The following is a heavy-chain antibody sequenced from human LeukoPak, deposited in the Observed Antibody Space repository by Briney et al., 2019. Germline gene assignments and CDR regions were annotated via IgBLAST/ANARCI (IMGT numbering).Heavy chain of an antibody. Sequence: PSETLSLTCAVYGGSFSGYCWSWIRQPPGKGLEWIGEINHSGSTNYNPSLKSRVTMSVDTSKNQFSLKLSSVTAADTAVYYCARGSSSSGYYVPLWFDPWGQGTLVTVSS. J-gene: IGHJ5*02. CDR2: INHSGST. V-gene: IGHV4-34*01. CDR3: ARGSSSSGYYVPLWFDP. D-gene: IGHD3-22*01. CDR1: GGSFSGYC.